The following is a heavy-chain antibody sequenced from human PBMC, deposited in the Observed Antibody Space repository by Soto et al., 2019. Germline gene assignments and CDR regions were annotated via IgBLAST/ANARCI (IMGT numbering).Heavy chain of an antibody. D-gene: IGHD2-15*01. CDR1: GFTFSSCT. V-gene: IGHV3-21*01. CDR2: ISPSTSHI. J-gene: IGHJ6*02. CDR3: SGRSGGAGDQTYGMDV. Sequence: EVHLVESGGGLVKPGGSLRLSCAVSGFTFSSCTMNWVRQAPGKGLEWVSSISPSTSHIYYADSVKGRFTISRDNAKNSLFLQMNSVRAEDTAVYYCSGRSGGAGDQTYGMDVWGQGTTVTVSS.